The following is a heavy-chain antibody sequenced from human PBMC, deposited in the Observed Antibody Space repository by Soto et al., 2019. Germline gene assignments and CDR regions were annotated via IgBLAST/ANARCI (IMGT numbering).Heavy chain of an antibody. CDR2: ITGSGSGT. V-gene: IGHV3-23*01. Sequence: EVQLLESGGGLVQPGGSLRLSCAASGFTFSNYAMSWVRQAPGKGLEWVSGITGSGSGTYYADSVKGRSTISRDNSKNTLYLQMNSLRAEDTAVYYCAKDSTYRSGWYYFDYWGQGILVTLSS. D-gene: IGHD6-19*01. CDR3: AKDSTYRSGWYYFDY. J-gene: IGHJ4*02. CDR1: GFTFSNYA.